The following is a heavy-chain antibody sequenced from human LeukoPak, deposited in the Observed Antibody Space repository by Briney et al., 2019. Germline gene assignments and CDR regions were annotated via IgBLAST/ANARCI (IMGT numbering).Heavy chain of an antibody. Sequence: SETLSLTCSVSGGSISNHYWSWIRQSPEKGLEWIGYSYYKVSTNYNPSLRSRVTISVDTSKNQFSLKLSSVPAADTAVYFCVGGKYSSSYFDYWGQGTLVTVSS. J-gene: IGHJ4*02. CDR3: VGGKYSSSYFDY. D-gene: IGHD6-6*01. CDR1: GGSISNHY. V-gene: IGHV4-59*03. CDR2: SYYKVST.